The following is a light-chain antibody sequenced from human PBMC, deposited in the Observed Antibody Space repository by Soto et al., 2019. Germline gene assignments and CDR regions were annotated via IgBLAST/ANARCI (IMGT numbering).Light chain of an antibody. V-gene: IGKV1-33*01. Sequence: DIQMTQSPSSLSASVGDRVTITCQASQDISDSLNWYQQKPGKAPNLLIYDASNLETGVPSRFSGVESATDFTLTISSLQPEDVATYFCQQYYHLPVTFGPGTKVDIK. CDR1: QDISDS. J-gene: IGKJ3*01. CDR3: QQYYHLPVT. CDR2: DAS.